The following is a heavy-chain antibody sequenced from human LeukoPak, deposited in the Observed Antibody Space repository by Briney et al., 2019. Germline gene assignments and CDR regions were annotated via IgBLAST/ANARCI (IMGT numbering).Heavy chain of an antibody. CDR3: ARARYCSSTSCYPLPYYFDY. J-gene: IGHJ4*02. CDR1: GFTYSSYW. Sequence: GGSLRLSCAASGFTYSSYWMSWVRQAPGKGLEWVANIKQGGSEKYYVDSVKGRFTISRDNAKNSLYLQMNSLRAEDTAVYYCARARYCSSTSCYPLPYYFDYWGQGTLVTVSS. V-gene: IGHV3-7*01. CDR2: IKQGGSEK. D-gene: IGHD2-2*01.